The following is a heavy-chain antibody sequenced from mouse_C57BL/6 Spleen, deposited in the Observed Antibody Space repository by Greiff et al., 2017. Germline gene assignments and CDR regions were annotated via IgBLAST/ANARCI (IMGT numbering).Heavy chain of an antibody. CDR1: GYTFTSYW. Sequence: QVQLQQPGAELVMPGASVKLSCKASGYTFTSYWLHWVKQRPGQGLEWIGEIDPSDSYTNYNQKFKGKSTLTVDKSSSTAYMQLSSLTSEDSAVYYCAIQYYGRYFDVWGTGTTVTVSS. D-gene: IGHD1-1*01. V-gene: IGHV1-69*01. CDR3: AIQYYGRYFDV. J-gene: IGHJ1*03. CDR2: IDPSDSYT.